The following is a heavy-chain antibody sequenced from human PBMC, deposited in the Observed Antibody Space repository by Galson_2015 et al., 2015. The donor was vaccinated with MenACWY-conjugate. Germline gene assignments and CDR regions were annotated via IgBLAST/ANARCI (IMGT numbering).Heavy chain of an antibody. J-gene: IGHJ2*01. D-gene: IGHD5/OR15-5a*01. CDR2: IKEDGSDK. CDR3: AKSLRNVSGLDP. Sequence: SLRLSCAASGFTFSTYWMSWVRQAPGKGLEWVANIKEDGSDKYYVDSMRGRFTISRDNSKNSLYLQMNSLRAEDTSLYFCAKSLRNVSGLDPWGRGTLVTVSS. V-gene: IGHV3-7*01. CDR1: GFTFSTYW.